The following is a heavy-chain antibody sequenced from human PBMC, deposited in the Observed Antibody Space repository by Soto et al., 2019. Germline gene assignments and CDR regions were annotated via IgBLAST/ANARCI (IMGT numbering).Heavy chain of an antibody. V-gene: IGHV1-24*01. CDR2: FDPEDGET. Sequence: GASVKVSCKVSGYTLTELSMHWVRQAPGKGLEWMGGFDPEDGETIYAQKFQGRVTMTEDTSTDTAYMELSSLRSEDTAVYYCATMGIAAAGMVWFDPWGQGTLVTVSS. CDR1: GYTLTELS. D-gene: IGHD6-13*01. CDR3: ATMGIAAAGMVWFDP. J-gene: IGHJ5*02.